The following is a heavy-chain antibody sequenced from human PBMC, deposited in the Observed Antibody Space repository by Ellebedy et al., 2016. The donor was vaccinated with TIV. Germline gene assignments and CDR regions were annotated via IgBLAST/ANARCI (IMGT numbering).Heavy chain of an antibody. V-gene: IGHV4-39*07. Sequence: MPSETLSLTCTVSGDSISSSSFFWDWIRQPPGKGLEWIGNIYYSGTTYYSPPLKSRVTISVDTSRNQFSLNLSSVTAADTAVYYCARVLRAGRSGDYFDYWGQGALVTVSS. CDR1: GDSISSSSFF. CDR3: ARVLRAGRSGDYFDY. J-gene: IGHJ4*02. CDR2: IYYSGTT. D-gene: IGHD1-1*01.